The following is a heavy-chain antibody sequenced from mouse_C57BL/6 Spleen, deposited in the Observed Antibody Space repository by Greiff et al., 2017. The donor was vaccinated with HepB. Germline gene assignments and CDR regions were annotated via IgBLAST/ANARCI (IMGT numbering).Heavy chain of an antibody. J-gene: IGHJ4*01. V-gene: IGHV1-81*01. CDR3: ARCSYDYDQRAMDY. D-gene: IGHD2-4*01. CDR2: IYPRSGNT. Sequence: QVQLQQSGAELARPGASVKLSCKASGYTFTSYGISWVKQRTGQGLEWIGEIYPRSGNTYYNEKFKGKATLTADKSSSTAYMELRSLTSEDSAVYFCARCSYDYDQRAMDYWGQGTSVTVSS. CDR1: GYTFTSYG.